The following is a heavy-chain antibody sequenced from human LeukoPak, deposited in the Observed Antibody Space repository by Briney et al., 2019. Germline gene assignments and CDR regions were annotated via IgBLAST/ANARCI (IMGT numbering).Heavy chain of an antibody. CDR2: ISYDGSNK. D-gene: IGHD1-26*01. Sequence: GRSLRLSCAASGFTFSSYAMHWVRQAPGKGLEWVAVISYDGSNKYYADSVKGRFTISRDNSKNTLYLQMNSLRAEDTAVYYCARDLKEPHYYYYYGMDGWAKGPRSPSP. V-gene: IGHV3-30-3*01. CDR1: GFTFSSYA. J-gene: IGHJ6*02. CDR3: ARDLKEPHYYYYYGMDG.